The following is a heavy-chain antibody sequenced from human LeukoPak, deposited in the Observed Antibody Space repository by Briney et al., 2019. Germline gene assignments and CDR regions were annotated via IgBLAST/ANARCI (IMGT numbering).Heavy chain of an antibody. J-gene: IGHJ5*02. Sequence: PSETLSLTCTVSGGSISSSSYYWGWIRQPPGEGLEWIGSIYYSGSTYYNPSLKSRVTISVDTSKNQFSLKLSSVTAADTAVYYCARGGGYCSSTSCPTGWFDPWGQGTLVTVSS. CDR1: GGSISSSSYY. V-gene: IGHV4-39*07. D-gene: IGHD2-2*03. CDR2: IYYSGST. CDR3: ARGGGYCSSTSCPTGWFDP.